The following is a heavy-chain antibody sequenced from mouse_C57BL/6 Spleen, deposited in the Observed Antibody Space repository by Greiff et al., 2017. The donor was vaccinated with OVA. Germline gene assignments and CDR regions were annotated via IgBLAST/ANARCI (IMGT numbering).Heavy chain of an antibody. CDR1: GFTFTDYY. CDR2: IRNKANGYTT. J-gene: IGHJ1*03. D-gene: IGHD2-2*01. Sequence: EVQRVESGGGLVQPGGSLSLSCAASGFTFTDYYMSWVRQPPGKALEWLGFIRNKANGYTTEYSASVKGRFTISRDNSQSILYLQMNALRAEDSATYYCARVTHWCFDVWGTGTTVTVSS. V-gene: IGHV7-3*01. CDR3: ARVTHWCFDV.